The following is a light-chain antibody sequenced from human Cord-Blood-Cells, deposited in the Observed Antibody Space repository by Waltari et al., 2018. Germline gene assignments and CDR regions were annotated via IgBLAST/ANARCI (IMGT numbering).Light chain of an antibody. CDR1: QSISSN. V-gene: IGKV1-39*01. Sequence: DIQWTQSPSPMPASVGDTITITCRASQSISSNLNWYQQKPWKARKLLIYSAYSLQSGVPSRFSCSVSVTDFTLIISSLQPEDFGTYYSQQSYSTLRTFGRGTKVEIK. J-gene: IGKJ4*01. CDR2: SAY. CDR3: QQSYSTLRT.